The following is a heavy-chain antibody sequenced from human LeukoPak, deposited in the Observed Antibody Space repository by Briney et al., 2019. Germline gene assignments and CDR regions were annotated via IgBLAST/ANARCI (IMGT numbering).Heavy chain of an antibody. CDR2: IYYSGST. Sequence: SETLSLTCTVSGGSISSSSYYWGWIRQPPGKGLEWIGSIYYSGSTNYNPSLKSRVTISVDTSKNQFSLKLSSVTAADTAVYYCARGGVGCSGGSCYVDYWGQGTLVTVSS. J-gene: IGHJ4*02. V-gene: IGHV4-39*07. CDR3: ARGGVGCSGGSCYVDY. CDR1: GGSISSSSYY. D-gene: IGHD2-15*01.